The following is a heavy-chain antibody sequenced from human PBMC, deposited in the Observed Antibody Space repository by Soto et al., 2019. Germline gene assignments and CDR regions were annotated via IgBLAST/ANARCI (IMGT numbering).Heavy chain of an antibody. Sequence: QVQLVQSGAEVKKPGASVKVSCKASGYTFTGYYMHWVRQAPGQGLEWMGWINPNSGGTNYAQKFQGWVTMTRDTSISTAYMELSRLRSDDTAVYYCARATPGGVGARIGWFDPWGQGTLVTVSS. CDR2: INPNSGGT. V-gene: IGHV1-2*04. CDR3: ARATPGGVGARIGWFDP. CDR1: GYTFTGYY. J-gene: IGHJ5*02. D-gene: IGHD1-26*01.